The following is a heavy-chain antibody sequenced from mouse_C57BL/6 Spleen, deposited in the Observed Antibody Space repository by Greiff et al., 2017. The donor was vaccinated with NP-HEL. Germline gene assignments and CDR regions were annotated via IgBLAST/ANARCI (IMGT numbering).Heavy chain of an antibody. J-gene: IGHJ4*01. CDR3: ARKEAVVAYYYAMDY. V-gene: IGHV1-26*01. CDR1: GYTFTDYY. CDR2: INPNNGGT. Sequence: EVKLQQSGPELVKPGASVKISCKASGYTFTDYYMNWVKQSHGKSLEWIGDINPNNGGTSYNQKFKGKATLTVDKSSSTAYMELRSLTSEDSAVYYCARKEAVVAYYYAMDYWGQGTSVTVSS. D-gene: IGHD1-1*01.